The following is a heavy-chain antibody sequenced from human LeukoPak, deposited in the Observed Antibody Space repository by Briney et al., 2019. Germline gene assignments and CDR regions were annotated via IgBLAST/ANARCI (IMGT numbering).Heavy chain of an antibody. D-gene: IGHD3-3*01. Sequence: SETLSLTCAVYGGSFSVYYWSWIRQPPGKGLEWIGEINHSGSTNYNPSLKSRITISVDTSKNQFSLKLSSVTAADTAVYYCARGGYDFWSGSHSDWFDPWGQGTLVTVSS. CDR1: GGSFSVYY. V-gene: IGHV4-34*01. J-gene: IGHJ5*02. CDR2: INHSGST. CDR3: ARGGYDFWSGSHSDWFDP.